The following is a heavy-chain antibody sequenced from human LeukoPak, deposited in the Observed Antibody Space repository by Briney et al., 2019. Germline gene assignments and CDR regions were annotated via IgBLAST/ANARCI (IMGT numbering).Heavy chain of an antibody. Sequence: SETLSLTCTVSGGSISSYYWSWIRQPPGKGLEWIGYIYYNPSPKTRVTISIDTSRNQFSLKLTSVTAADTAIFYCASGYFVHTFYFWGQGTLGTVSS. J-gene: IGHJ4*02. D-gene: IGHD2-2*03. CDR2: IYY. CDR3: ASGYFVHTFYF. V-gene: IGHV4-4*08. CDR1: GGSISSYY.